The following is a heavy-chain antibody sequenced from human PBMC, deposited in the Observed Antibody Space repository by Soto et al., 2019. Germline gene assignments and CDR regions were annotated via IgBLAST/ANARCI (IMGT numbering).Heavy chain of an antibody. J-gene: IGHJ4*02. CDR3: ARLEGGYYYAFDY. D-gene: IGHD3-22*01. Sequence: LRLSCAASGFTFSSYWMSWVRQAQGKGLEWVANIKQDGSEKYYVDSVKGRFTISRDNAKNSLYLQMNSLRSEDAAVYYCARLEGGYYYAFDYWGQGTLVTVSS. CDR2: IKQDGSEK. V-gene: IGHV3-7*01. CDR1: GFTFSSYW.